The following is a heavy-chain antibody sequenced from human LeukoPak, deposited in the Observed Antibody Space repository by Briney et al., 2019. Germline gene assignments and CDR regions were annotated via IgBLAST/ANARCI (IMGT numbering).Heavy chain of an antibody. CDR2: IYYSGST. V-gene: IGHV4-59*11. Sequence: PSETLSLTCTVSGGSISSHYWSWIRQAPGKGLEWIGYIYYSGSTNYNPSLKSRVPISVDTSKNQFSLKLSSVTAADTAAYYCARGPWGYFDYWGQGTLVTVYS. J-gene: IGHJ4*02. CDR1: GGSISSHY. D-gene: IGHD3-16*01. CDR3: ARGPWGYFDY.